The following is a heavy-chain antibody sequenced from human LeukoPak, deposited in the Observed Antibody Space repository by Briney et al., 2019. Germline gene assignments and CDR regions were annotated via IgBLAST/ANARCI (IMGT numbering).Heavy chain of an antibody. Sequence: PGGSLRLSRAASGFSFSDYALHWVRQAPGKGLEWVAIISYDGSNKEYADSLKGRFTISRDNSKNTLYLQMSSLRVEDTAVYYCARDLRSLQCFDYWGRGTLVTASS. CDR3: ARDLRSLQCFDY. V-gene: IGHV3-30-3*01. J-gene: IGHJ4*02. CDR2: ISYDGSNK. CDR1: GFSFSDYA. D-gene: IGHD5-24*01.